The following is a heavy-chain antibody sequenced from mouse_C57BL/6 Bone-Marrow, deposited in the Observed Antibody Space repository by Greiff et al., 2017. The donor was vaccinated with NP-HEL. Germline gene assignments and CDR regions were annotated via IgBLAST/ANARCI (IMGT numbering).Heavy chain of an antibody. J-gene: IGHJ2*01. V-gene: IGHV1-81*01. Sequence: QVQLQQSGAELARPGASVKLSCKASGYTFTSYGISWVKQRTGQGLEWIGEIYPRSGNTYYNEKFKGKATLTADKSSSTAYMELRSLTSEDSAVYFCALSTYYYGRDYWGQGTTLTVSS. D-gene: IGHD1-1*01. CDR1: GYTFTSYG. CDR3: ALSTYYYGRDY. CDR2: IYPRSGNT.